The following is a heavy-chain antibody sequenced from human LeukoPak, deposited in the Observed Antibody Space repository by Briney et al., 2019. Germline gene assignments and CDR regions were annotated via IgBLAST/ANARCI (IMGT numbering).Heavy chain of an antibody. J-gene: IGHJ6*03. CDR1: GFTFNRYG. V-gene: IGHV3-33*01. CDR2: TGPDGKKT. D-gene: IGHD2-15*01. Sequence: PGGSLRLSCAASGFTFNRYGMPWVGQAPGKGLEWVAFTGPDGKKTFYGDSLNGRFTISRDNFEDTVFLQMNTMRAEDTAVYYCARQMVEGQQNYYMDVWGNGTTVTVSS. CDR3: ARQMVEGQQNYYMDV.